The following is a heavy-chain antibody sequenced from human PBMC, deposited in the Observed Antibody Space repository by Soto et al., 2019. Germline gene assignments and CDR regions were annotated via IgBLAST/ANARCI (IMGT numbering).Heavy chain of an antibody. Sequence: QVQLVESGGGVVQPGRSLRLSCAASGFSFSAYTMHWVRQVPGKGLEWVAVISFGGNSKYYADSVKGRFTISRDNSDNTLYFQMNTLREDDTARYSCARAGYSSSQGDYFYGMDVWGQGPTVTVSS. V-gene: IGHV3-30*14. CDR2: ISFGGNSK. D-gene: IGHD6-13*01. CDR1: GFSFSAYT. J-gene: IGHJ6*02. CDR3: ARAGYSSSQGDYFYGMDV.